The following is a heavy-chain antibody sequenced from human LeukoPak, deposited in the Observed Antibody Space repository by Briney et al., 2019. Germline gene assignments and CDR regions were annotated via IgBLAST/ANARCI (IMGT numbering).Heavy chain of an antibody. V-gene: IGHV3-30*02. CDR2: IRYDGSNK. Sequence: GGSLRLSCAASGFTFNSYGMHWVREAPGKGLEWVAFIRYDGSNKYYADSVKGRFTISRDNSKNKLYLQMNSLRVEDTAVYYCAKVWVATSIEYWGQGTLVTVSS. D-gene: IGHD5-12*01. J-gene: IGHJ4*02. CDR1: GFTFNSYG. CDR3: AKVWVATSIEY.